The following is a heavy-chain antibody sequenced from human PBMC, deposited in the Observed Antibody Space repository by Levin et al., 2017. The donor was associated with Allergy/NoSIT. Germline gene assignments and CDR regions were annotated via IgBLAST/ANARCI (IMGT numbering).Heavy chain of an antibody. CDR2: IYYSGST. J-gene: IGHJ4*02. Sequence: SETLSLTCTVSGGSISSGGYYWSWIRQHPGKGLEWIGYIYYSGSTYYNPSLKSRVTISVDTSKNQFSLKLSSVTAADTAVYYCASGQGYCSSTSCYDVGFDYWGQGTLVTVSS. CDR1: GGSISSGGYY. D-gene: IGHD2-2*01. V-gene: IGHV4-31*03. CDR3: ASGQGYCSSTSCYDVGFDY.